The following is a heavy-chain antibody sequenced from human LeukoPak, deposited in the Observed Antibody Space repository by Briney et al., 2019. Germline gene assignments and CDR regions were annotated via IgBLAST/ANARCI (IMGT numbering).Heavy chain of an antibody. V-gene: IGHV5-51*01. Sequence: GESLKISCKASGCTFTNYWIGWVRHMPGKGLEWMGIIYPGDSDTRYSPSFQGQVTISADKSITTAYLQWSSLKASDTAMYYCARRYCSNGVCYHPWGQGTLVTVSS. D-gene: IGHD2-8*01. J-gene: IGHJ5*02. CDR3: ARRYCSNGVCYHP. CDR2: IYPGDSDT. CDR1: GCTFTNYW.